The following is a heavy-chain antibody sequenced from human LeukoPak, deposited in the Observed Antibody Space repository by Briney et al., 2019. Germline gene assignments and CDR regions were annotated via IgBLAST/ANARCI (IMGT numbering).Heavy chain of an antibody. D-gene: IGHD2-2*03. V-gene: IGHV4-39*01. Sequence: SETLSLTCTVSGGSVSSSSYYWGWIRQPPGKGLEWIGNIFYSGSTYYSPSLKSRLTLSVDTSKNQFSLKLSSVTATDTAVYYCARLLRVGYCSTTTCNWFDPWGQGTLVTVSS. CDR2: IFYSGST. CDR3: ARLLRVGYCSTTTCNWFDP. J-gene: IGHJ5*02. CDR1: GGSVSSSSYY.